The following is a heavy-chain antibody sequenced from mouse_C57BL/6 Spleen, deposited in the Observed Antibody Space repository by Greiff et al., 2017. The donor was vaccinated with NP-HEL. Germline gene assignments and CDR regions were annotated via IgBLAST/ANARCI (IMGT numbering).Heavy chain of an antibody. D-gene: IGHD4-1*01. V-gene: IGHV1-64*01. Sequence: QVQLKQPGAELVKPGASVKLSCKASGYTFTSYWMHWVKQRPGQGLEWIGMIHPNSGSTNYNEKFKSKATLTVDKSSSTAYMQLSSLTSEDSAVYYCAKANWVNYYAMDYWGQGTSVTVSS. CDR3: AKANWVNYYAMDY. J-gene: IGHJ4*01. CDR1: GYTFTSYW. CDR2: IHPNSGST.